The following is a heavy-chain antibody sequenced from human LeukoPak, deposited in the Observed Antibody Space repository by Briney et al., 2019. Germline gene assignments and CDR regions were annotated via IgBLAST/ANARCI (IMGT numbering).Heavy chain of an antibody. CDR2: ISGSGGTT. CDR1: GFTFSSYA. Sequence: GGSLRLSCAASGFTFSSYAMSWVRHAPGKGLECVSAISGSGGTTYYADSVKGRFTISRDNSKNTLYLQMNSLRAEDTAVYYCAKVGTIAVAGTDYWGQGTLVTVSS. CDR3: AKVGTIAVAGTDY. D-gene: IGHD6-19*01. J-gene: IGHJ4*02. V-gene: IGHV3-23*01.